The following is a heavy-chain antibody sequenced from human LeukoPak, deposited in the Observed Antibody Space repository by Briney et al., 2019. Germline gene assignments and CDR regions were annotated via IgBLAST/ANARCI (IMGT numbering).Heavy chain of an antibody. CDR3: AKDGGLWVSAHWGDS. D-gene: IGHD7-27*01. Sequence: GGSLRLSCAASGFTFSSYGMQWVRQAPGKGLEWVAVISYDGSNKYYADSVKGRFTISRDNSKNTLFLQMNSLRAEDTAVYYCAKDGGLWVSAHWGDSWGRGTLVTVSS. V-gene: IGHV3-30*18. CDR2: ISYDGSNK. CDR1: GFTFSSYG. J-gene: IGHJ4*02.